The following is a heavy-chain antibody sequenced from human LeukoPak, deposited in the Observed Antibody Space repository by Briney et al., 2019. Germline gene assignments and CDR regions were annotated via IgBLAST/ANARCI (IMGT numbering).Heavy chain of an antibody. D-gene: IGHD2-2*01. Sequence: GGSLRLSCAASGFTFSSYSMNWVRQAPGKGLEWVSYISSSSGTIYYADSVKGRFTMSRDNAKNSLSLQMNSLRDEDTAVYYCARGGSHCSRTSCSLNYWGQGTLVTVSS. CDR1: GFTFSSYS. CDR2: ISSSSGTI. V-gene: IGHV3-48*02. J-gene: IGHJ4*02. CDR3: ARGGSHCSRTSCSLNY.